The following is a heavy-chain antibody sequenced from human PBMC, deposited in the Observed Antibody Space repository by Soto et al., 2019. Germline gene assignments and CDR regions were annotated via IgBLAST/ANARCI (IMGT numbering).Heavy chain of an antibody. J-gene: IGHJ5*02. D-gene: IGHD3-9*01. Sequence: PGGSLRLSCAASGLTFSDYYMSWIRQAPGKGLEWVSYITSSGSYTKYADSVQGRFTISRDNAKNSLYLQMNSLRAEDTAVYYCAREADILNWFDPWGQGTLVTVSS. CDR2: ITSSGSYT. V-gene: IGHV3-11*06. CDR1: GLTFSDYY. CDR3: AREADILNWFDP.